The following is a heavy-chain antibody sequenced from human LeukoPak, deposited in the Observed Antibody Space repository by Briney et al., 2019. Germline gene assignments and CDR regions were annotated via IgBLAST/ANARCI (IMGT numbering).Heavy chain of an antibody. Sequence: SETLSLTCTVSAGSISSSSYSWGWIRQPPGKGLEWIGSIYYSGSTYFNPSLKSRVTISVDTSKNQFSLKLSSVTAADTAVYYCARRSVRSGYYYVVNLLDYFDYWGQGTLVTVSS. CDR1: AGSISSSSYS. CDR2: IYYSGST. CDR3: ARRSVRSGYYYVVNLLDYFDY. V-gene: IGHV4-39*01. D-gene: IGHD3-22*01. J-gene: IGHJ4*02.